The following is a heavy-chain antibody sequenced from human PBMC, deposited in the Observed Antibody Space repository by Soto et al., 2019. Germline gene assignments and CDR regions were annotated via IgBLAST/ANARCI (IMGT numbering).Heavy chain of an antibody. D-gene: IGHD6-19*01. Sequence: EVQLVESGGGLAQPGGSLRLSCVASGFSFSVYTMNWFRQAPGQALEWLSFITQTGGDTYYADSVKGRFTISRDNAKNSLYMVLNNLRAEDTAVYYCARDLGWAFDYWGRGTLVTLSS. CDR3: ARDLGWAFDY. J-gene: IGHJ4*02. CDR2: ITQTGGDT. V-gene: IGHV3-48*01. CDR1: GFSFSVYT.